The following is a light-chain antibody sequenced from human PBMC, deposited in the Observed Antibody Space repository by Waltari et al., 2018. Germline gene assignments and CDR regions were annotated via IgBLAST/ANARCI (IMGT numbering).Light chain of an antibody. Sequence: QSALTQPASVSGSPGQSITIPCTGTGSDIGGYNYVSWYQQHPGKVPKVMIYEVTNRPSGVSNRFSGSKSGNTASLTISGLQAEDEADYYCSSYTSSSTWVFGGGTKLTVL. CDR1: GSDIGGYNY. CDR3: SSYTSSSTWV. V-gene: IGLV2-14*01. CDR2: EVT. J-gene: IGLJ3*02.